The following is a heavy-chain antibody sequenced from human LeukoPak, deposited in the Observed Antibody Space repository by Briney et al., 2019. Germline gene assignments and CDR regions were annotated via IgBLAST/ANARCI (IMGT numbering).Heavy chain of an antibody. V-gene: IGHV3-23*01. CDR2: ISGSGGST. CDR1: GFTFSSYA. D-gene: IGHD3-22*01. J-gene: IGHJ4*02. CDR3: SKYYYDSSGYSYFDY. Sequence: GGSLRLSCAASGFTFSSYAMSWVRQAPGKGLEWVSAISGSGGSTYYADSVKGRFTISRDNSKNTLYLQMNSLRAEYTAVYYCSKYYYDSSGYSYFDYWGQGTLVTVSS.